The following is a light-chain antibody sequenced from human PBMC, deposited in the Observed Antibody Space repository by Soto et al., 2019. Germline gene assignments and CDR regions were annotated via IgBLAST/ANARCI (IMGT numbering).Light chain of an antibody. Sequence: DIQMTQSPSTLSASVGDRVTITCRASQNINSHLAWYQQKPGKAPKLLIYTASSLQSGVPSRFNGSGSWTEFTLTSSRLQPYDFATFYCQQYDLYSAFGQGTKVEIK. J-gene: IGKJ1*01. CDR2: TAS. CDR1: QNINSH. CDR3: QQYDLYSA. V-gene: IGKV1-5*03.